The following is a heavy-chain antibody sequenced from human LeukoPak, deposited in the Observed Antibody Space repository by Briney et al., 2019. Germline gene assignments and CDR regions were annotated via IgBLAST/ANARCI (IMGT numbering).Heavy chain of an antibody. J-gene: IGHJ4*02. CDR1: GFTVSNNY. D-gene: IGHD6-19*01. CDR2: VFSGGDT. CDR3: ARGQIGVAGLDY. Sequence: PGGSLRLSCAAAGFTVSNNYIHWVRQAPGKGLEWVSVVFSGGDTYYADSVKGRFTISRDNSKNAIYLQMNSLRAEDTAIYYCARGQIGVAGLDYWGQGTLVTVSS. V-gene: IGHV3-53*01.